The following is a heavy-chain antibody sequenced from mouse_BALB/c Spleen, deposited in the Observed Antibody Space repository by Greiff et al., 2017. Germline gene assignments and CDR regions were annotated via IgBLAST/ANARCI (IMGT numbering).Heavy chain of an antibody. CDR3: ARGEGKRYFDY. V-gene: IGHV5-9-3*01. CDR2: ISSGGSYT. J-gene: IGHJ2*01. D-gene: IGHD2-1*01. Sequence: EVQRVESGGGLVKPGGSLKLSCAASGFTFSSYAMSWVRQTPEKRLEWVATISSGGSYTYYPDSVKGRFTISRDNAKNTLYLQMSSLRSEDTAMYYCARGEGKRYFDYWGQGTTLTVSS. CDR1: GFTFSSYA.